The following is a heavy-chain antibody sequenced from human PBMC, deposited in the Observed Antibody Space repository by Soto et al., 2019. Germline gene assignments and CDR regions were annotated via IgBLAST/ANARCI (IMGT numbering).Heavy chain of an antibody. D-gene: IGHD6-19*01. CDR1: GFTFSSYG. V-gene: IGHV3-33*01. CDR2: IWYDGSNK. CDR3: ARDSSHSSGWFNWFDP. Sequence: QVQLVESGGGVVQPGRSLRLSCAASGFTFSSYGMHWVRQAPGKGLEWVAVIWYDGSNKYYADSVKGRFTISRDNSKNTLYLQMNSLRAEDTAVYYCARDSSHSSGWFNWFDPWGQGTLVTVSS. J-gene: IGHJ5*02.